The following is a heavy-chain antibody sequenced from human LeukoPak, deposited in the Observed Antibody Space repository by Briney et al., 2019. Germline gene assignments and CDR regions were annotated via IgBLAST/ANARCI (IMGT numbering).Heavy chain of an antibody. D-gene: IGHD2-2*01. CDR1: GGTFSSYA. CDR2: IIPIFGTA. CDR3: ARKVLGYCSSTSCYHNAFDI. V-gene: IGHV1-69*13. J-gene: IGHJ3*02. Sequence: GASVKVSCKASGGTFSSYAISWVRQAPRQGLEWMGGIIPIFGTANYAQKFQGRVTITADESTSTAYMELSSLRSEDTAVYYCARKVLGYCSSTSCYHNAFDIWGQGTMVTVSS.